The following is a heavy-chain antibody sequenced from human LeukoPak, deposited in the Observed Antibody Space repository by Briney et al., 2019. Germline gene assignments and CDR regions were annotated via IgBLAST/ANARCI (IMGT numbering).Heavy chain of an antibody. CDR3: AKTKDNFYYYGMDV. D-gene: IGHD1-1*01. Sequence: GGSLRLSCAASGFTFSSYWMNWVRQAPGKGLVWVSRIASDGSSTTYADSVKGRFSISRDNAKNTLYLQMNSLRVEDTAVYYCAKTKDNFYYYGMDVWGQGTTVTVSS. CDR1: GFTFSSYW. CDR2: IASDGSST. V-gene: IGHV3-74*01. J-gene: IGHJ6*02.